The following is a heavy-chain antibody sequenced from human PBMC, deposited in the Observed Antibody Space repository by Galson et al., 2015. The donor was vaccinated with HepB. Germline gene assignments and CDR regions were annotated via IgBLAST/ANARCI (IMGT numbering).Heavy chain of an antibody. V-gene: IGHV3-72*01. CDR2: IRNKRDRYTT. J-gene: IGHJ6*04. D-gene: IGHD2-21*01. CDR1: GVTFSDHP. CDR3: ARDSRTYSLDV. Sequence: SLRLSCAASGVTFSDHPMDWVRQTPGKGLEWVGRIRNKRDRYTTEYAASVKGRFTLSRDDSKNSMCLQMDSLRSEDTAIYYCARDSRTYSLDVWGKGTTVSVSS.